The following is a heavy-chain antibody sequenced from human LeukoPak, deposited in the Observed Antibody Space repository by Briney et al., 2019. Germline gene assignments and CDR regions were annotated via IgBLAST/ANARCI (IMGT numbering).Heavy chain of an antibody. J-gene: IGHJ4*02. CDR2: INHSGST. CDR3: AKDDYYGSGSYWDY. Sequence: SETLSLTCAVYGGSFSGYYWSWIRQPPGKGLEWIGEINHSGSTNYNPSLKSRVTISVDTSKNQFSLKLSSVTAADTAVYYCAKDDYYGSGSYWDYWGQGTLVTVSS. CDR1: GGSFSGYY. D-gene: IGHD3-10*01. V-gene: IGHV4-34*01.